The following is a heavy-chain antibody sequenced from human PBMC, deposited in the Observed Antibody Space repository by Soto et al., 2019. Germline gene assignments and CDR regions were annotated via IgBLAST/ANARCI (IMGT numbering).Heavy chain of an antibody. D-gene: IGHD2-2*01. CDR3: ARVGYCSSTRCYYGNAFGI. V-gene: IGHV1-18*04. Sequence: ASVKVSCKAAGCTFTKICVSWGRQDHGQGLEWMGWISAYNGNTNYAQKLQGRVTMTTDTSTSTAYMELRSLRSDDTAVYYCARVGYCSSTRCYYGNAFGICAQATMGTVS. CDR2: ISAYNGNT. CDR1: GCTFTKIC. J-gene: IGHJ3*02.